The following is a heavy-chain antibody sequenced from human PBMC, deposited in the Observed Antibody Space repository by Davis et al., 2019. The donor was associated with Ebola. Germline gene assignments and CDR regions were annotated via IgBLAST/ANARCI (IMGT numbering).Heavy chain of an antibody. CDR1: GFSFSSYA. J-gene: IGHJ6*04. CDR3: ARALGIGGMDV. D-gene: IGHD7-27*01. V-gene: IGHV3-30*02. Sequence: PGGSLRLSCVTSGFSFSSYAMSWVRQAPGKGLEWVAFIRSDGINRYYADSVKGRFTISRDNSKNTVYLQMNSLRREDTAVYYCARALGIGGMDVWGKGTTVTVSS. CDR2: IRSDGINR.